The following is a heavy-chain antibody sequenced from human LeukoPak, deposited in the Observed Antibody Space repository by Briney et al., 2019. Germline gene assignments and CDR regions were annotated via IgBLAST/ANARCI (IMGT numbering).Heavy chain of an antibody. CDR1: GFSFSSFE. V-gene: IGHV3-48*03. Sequence: GXSLXLSCVVSGFSFSSFEMNWVRQAPGKGLEWVSYISSSFAIRYSDSVKGRFTISRDHARDSLYLEMNSLRVEDTAVYYCARSLSGYNTDPFFEQWGQGALVTVS. D-gene: IGHD5-12*01. CDR3: ARSLSGYNTDPFFEQ. CDR2: ISSSFAI. J-gene: IGHJ4*02.